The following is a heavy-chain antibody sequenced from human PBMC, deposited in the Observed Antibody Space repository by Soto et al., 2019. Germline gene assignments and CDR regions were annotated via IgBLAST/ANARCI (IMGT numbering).Heavy chain of an antibody. D-gene: IGHD3-10*01. CDR3: ASQSGSGGSLLYRHFDS. Sequence: PVGSRRLSCAASGLSFSSYAMSWVRQAPGRGLEWVSAISGSGGSTYYADSVRGRFTISRDDSKNTLTLEMKSLTAEDTAMYYCASQSGSGGSLLYRHFDSWGQGTLVTFPS. J-gene: IGHJ4*02. CDR2: ISGSGGST. CDR1: GLSFSSYA. V-gene: IGHV3-23*01.